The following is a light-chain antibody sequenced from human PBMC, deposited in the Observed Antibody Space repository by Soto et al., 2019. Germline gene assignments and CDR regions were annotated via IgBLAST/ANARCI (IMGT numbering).Light chain of an antibody. J-gene: IGKJ1*01. Sequence: IMITQSPATLSASVRDRATLTCLAMQSISSWLAWYQQIPGKARKLLIYKASTLISGVPSRFSGSGSETEFTLTISSLQTDDFATYYCQHYNSYSEAFGQGTKVDI. V-gene: IGKV1-5*03. CDR3: QHYNSYSEA. CDR2: KAS. CDR1: QSISSW.